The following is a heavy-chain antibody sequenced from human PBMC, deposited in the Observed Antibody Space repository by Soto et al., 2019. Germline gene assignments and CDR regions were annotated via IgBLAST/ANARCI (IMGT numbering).Heavy chain of an antibody. J-gene: IGHJ6*02. V-gene: IGHV1-46*01. Sequence: ASVKVSCKSSGYTFINYYVHWVRQAPGQGLEWMGMINPSGGRTTYPQKFQGRVTMTRDTSTSTVYVELSSLRSDDTAVFYCAREKASTSLLTHYYYAMDVWGQGTTVTVSS. CDR2: INPSGGRT. CDR3: AREKASTSLLTHYYYAMDV. CDR1: GYTFINYY.